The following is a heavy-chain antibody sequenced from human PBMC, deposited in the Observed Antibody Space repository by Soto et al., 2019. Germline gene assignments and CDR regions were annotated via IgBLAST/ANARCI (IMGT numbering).Heavy chain of an antibody. Sequence: SVKVSCKASGGTFSSYAISWVRQAPGQGLEWMGGIIPIFGTAKYAQKFQGRVTITADKSTSTAYMELSSLRCEDTAVYYCARDALVYIVATTTRYYYYGMDFWGQGTTVTVSS. CDR1: GGTFSSYA. J-gene: IGHJ6*02. D-gene: IGHD5-12*01. CDR2: IIPIFGTA. CDR3: ARDALVYIVATTTRYYYYGMDF. V-gene: IGHV1-69*06.